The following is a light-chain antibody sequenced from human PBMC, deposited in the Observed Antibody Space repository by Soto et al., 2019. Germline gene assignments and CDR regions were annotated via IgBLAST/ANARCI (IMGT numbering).Light chain of an antibody. Sequence: DIQMTQSPSTLSASVGDRGTITFRASQSISTYLAWYQQKPGKAPKLLIYKASSLESGVPSRFSGSGPGTEFTLTISSLQPDDFATYYCQQYNSYRWTFGLGTKVDIK. CDR2: KAS. J-gene: IGKJ1*01. CDR3: QQYNSYRWT. V-gene: IGKV1-5*03. CDR1: QSISTY.